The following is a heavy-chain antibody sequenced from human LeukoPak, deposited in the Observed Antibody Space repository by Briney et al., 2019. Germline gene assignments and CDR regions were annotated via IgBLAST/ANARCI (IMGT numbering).Heavy chain of an antibody. J-gene: IGHJ4*02. V-gene: IGHV4-59*08. CDR1: GGSISSYY. CDR2: IYYSGST. CDR3: ARQNPSGPDY. D-gene: IGHD2-15*01. Sequence: PSETLSLTCTVSGGSISSYYWSWIRQPPGKGLEWIGYIYYSGSTSYNPSLKSRVTISVDTSKNQFSLKLSSVTAADTAVYYCARQNPSGPDYWGQGTLVTVSS.